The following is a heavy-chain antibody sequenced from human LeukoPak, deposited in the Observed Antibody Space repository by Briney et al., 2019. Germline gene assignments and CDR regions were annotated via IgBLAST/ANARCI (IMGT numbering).Heavy chain of an antibody. D-gene: IGHD2-2*01. V-gene: IGHV4-30-2*01. CDR3: ARSPMPDIVVVPAAHIDY. Sequence: LRLSCAASGFTFSSYAMSWVRQAPGKGLEWIGYIYHSGSTYYNPSLKSRVTISVDRSKNQFSLKLSSVTAADTAVYYCARSPMPDIVVVPAAHIDYWGQGTLVTVSS. CDR1: GFTFSSYA. CDR2: IYHSGST. J-gene: IGHJ4*02.